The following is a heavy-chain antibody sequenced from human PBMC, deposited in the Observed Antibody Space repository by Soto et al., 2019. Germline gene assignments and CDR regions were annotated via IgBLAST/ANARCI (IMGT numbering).Heavy chain of an antibody. J-gene: IGHJ6*02. V-gene: IGHV1-69*13. Sequence: SVKVSCKASGGTFSTSAITWVRKAPGQGLEWMGGIIPILGTTKTAQKLKGRIIITADESTTTAYMELSSLRSEDTAMYYCARGMTTLGGGIGYRQNGMDVWGQGTTVTVSS. CDR1: GGTFSTSA. CDR3: ARGMTTLGGGIGYRQNGMDV. D-gene: IGHD3-16*02. CDR2: IIPILGTT.